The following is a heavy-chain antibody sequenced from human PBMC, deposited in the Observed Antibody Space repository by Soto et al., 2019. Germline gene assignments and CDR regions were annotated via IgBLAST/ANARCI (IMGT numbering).Heavy chain of an antibody. D-gene: IGHD3-3*01. V-gene: IGHV4-38-2*02. CDR3: ARDFAYFDS. CDR1: GYSISSGYH. CDR2: VHYSGNT. Sequence: SETLSLTCTVSGYSISSGYHWAWIRQPPGKGLEWLGSVHYSGNTYYNPSLKSRLTISVDKSKNQFSLNLDSVTAADTAVYFCARDFAYFDSWGQGTLVTVSS. J-gene: IGHJ4*02.